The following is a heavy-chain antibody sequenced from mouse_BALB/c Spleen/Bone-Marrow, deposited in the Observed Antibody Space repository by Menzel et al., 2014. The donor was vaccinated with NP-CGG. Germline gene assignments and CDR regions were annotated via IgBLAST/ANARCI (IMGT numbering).Heavy chain of an antibody. CDR3: ARAHGNYVAMDY. Sequence: EVHLVESGGGLVQPGGSLRLSCATSGFTFTDYYMSWVRQPPGKALEWLGFIRNKANGYTTEYSASVKGRFTISRDNSQSILYLQMNTLRAEDSATYYCARAHGNYVAMDYWGQGTSVTVSS. J-gene: IGHJ4*01. CDR2: IRNKANGYTT. D-gene: IGHD2-1*01. V-gene: IGHV7-3*02. CDR1: GFTFTDYY.